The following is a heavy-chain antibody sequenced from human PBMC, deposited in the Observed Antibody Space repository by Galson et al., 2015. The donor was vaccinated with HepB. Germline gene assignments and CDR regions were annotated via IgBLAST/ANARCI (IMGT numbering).Heavy chain of an antibody. CDR2: IYSGGST. D-gene: IGHD4-17*01. Sequence: SLRLSCAASGFAVSSDYMSWVRQAPGKGLEWVSVIYSGGSTNYADSVKGRFTISRDNSKNTLYLQMNSLRVEGTAVYYCARAENYGDYRYWGRGTLVTVSS. CDR3: ARAENYGDYRY. V-gene: IGHV3-53*01. CDR1: GFAVSSDY. J-gene: IGHJ4*02.